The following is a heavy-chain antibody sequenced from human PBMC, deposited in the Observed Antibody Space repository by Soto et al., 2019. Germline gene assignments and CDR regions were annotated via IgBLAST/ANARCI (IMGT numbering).Heavy chain of an antibody. J-gene: IGHJ4*02. D-gene: IGHD3-16*01. Sequence: EVQLVESGGGLIQPGGSLRLSCAASGFTVNSNYMSWVRQAPGKGLEWVSVMYSGGNADYADSVKGRFTISRDISKNTLYLQMNSLRAEDTAVYYCVRERKGAFDYWGQGTLVTVSS. V-gene: IGHV3-53*01. CDR1: GFTVNSNY. CDR3: VRERKGAFDY. CDR2: MYSGGNA.